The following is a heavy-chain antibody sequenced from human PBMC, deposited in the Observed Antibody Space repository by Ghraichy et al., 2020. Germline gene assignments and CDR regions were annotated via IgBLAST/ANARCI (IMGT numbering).Heavy chain of an antibody. CDR3: ARKASPSLYSGSHDAFDV. Sequence: GGSLRLSCAASGFTFSDFYMNWIRQAPGKGLEWVSYISGSGSSTNYADSAKGRFTISRDNAKNSMYLQINNLRAEDTALYYCARKASPSLYSGSHDAFDVWGQGTMVTVSS. CDR1: GFTFSDFY. D-gene: IGHD1-26*01. J-gene: IGHJ3*01. CDR2: ISGSGSST. V-gene: IGHV3-11*03.